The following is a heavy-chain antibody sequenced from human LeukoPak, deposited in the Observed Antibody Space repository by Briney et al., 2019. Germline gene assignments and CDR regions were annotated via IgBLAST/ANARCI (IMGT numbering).Heavy chain of an antibody. V-gene: IGHV3-11*01. Sequence: SGGSLRLSCAASGFTFSDYYMSWIRQAPGKGLEWVSYISSSGSTIYYADSVKGRFTISRDNAKNSLYLQMNSLRAEDTAVYYCARDEILKTYYYGSGSYYPDYWGQGTLVTVSS. J-gene: IGHJ4*02. CDR2: ISSSGSTI. CDR1: GFTFSDYY. CDR3: ARDEILKTYYYGSGSYYPDY. D-gene: IGHD3-10*01.